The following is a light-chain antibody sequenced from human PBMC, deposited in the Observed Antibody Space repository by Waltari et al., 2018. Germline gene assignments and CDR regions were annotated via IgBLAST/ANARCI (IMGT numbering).Light chain of an antibody. CDR3: QSYDSTNREVV. Sequence: QSALTQPASVSGSPGQSITISCTGTSSDVGTYNLVPWYQQHPGKAPKLMIYEVTNRPSGVSNRFSGSKSGNTASLTISGLQAEDEAEYYCQSYDSTNREVVFGGGTNLTVL. V-gene: IGLV2-23*02. CDR2: EVT. J-gene: IGLJ2*01. CDR1: SSDVGTYNL.